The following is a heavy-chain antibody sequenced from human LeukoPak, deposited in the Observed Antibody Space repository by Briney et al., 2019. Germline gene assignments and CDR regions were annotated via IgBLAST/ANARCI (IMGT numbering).Heavy chain of an antibody. J-gene: IGHJ6*03. CDR3: ARDPYSGSYGDYYYYYMDV. D-gene: IGHD1-26*01. Sequence: GGSLRLSCAASGFTFSNYNMNWVRQAPGKGLEWVSSITSTSSYIYYADSVKGRFTISRDNAKNSLYLQMNSLRPEDTAVYYCARDPYSGSYGDYYYYYMDVWGKGTTVTISS. V-gene: IGHV3-21*01. CDR1: GFTFSNYN. CDR2: ITSTSSYI.